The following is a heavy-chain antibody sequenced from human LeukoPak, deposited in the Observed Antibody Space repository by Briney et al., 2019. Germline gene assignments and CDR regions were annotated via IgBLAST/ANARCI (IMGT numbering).Heavy chain of an antibody. D-gene: IGHD1-26*01. CDR3: ARNIVGATSGLLDY. J-gene: IGHJ4*02. V-gene: IGHV1-18*01. CDR1: GYTFTSYG. CDR2: ISAYNGNT. Sequence: GASVKVSCRASGYTFTSYGISWVRQTPGQGLEWMGWISAYNGNTNYAHKLQGRVTMTTDTSTSTAYMELRSLRSDDTAVYFCARNIVGATSGLLDYWGQGTLVTVSS.